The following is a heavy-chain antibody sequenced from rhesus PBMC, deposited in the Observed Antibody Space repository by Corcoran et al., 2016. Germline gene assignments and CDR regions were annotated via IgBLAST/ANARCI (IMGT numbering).Heavy chain of an antibody. CDR1: GYSISSGYG. V-gene: IGHV4-127*01. Sequence: QVQLQESGPGLVKPSETLSLTCAVSGYSISSGYGWSWIRQPQGKGLEWIGYIGGSSGSTNYNPALKSRVTISKDTSKNQFSLKLSSVTAADTAVYYCARWLVAPAMGDYWGQGVLVTVSS. J-gene: IGHJ4*01. CDR3: ARWLVAPAMGDY. CDR2: IGGSSGST. D-gene: IGHD4-4*01.